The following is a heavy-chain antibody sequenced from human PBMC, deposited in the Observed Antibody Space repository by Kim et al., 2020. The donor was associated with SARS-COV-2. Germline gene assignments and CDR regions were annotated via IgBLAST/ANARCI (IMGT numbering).Heavy chain of an antibody. V-gene: IGHV3-66*04. Sequence: VKGRFTISRDNSKNTLYLQMNSLRAEDTAVYYCARPGGDYSLYYYYGMDVWGQGTTVTVSS. J-gene: IGHJ6*02. D-gene: IGHD4-17*01. CDR3: ARPGGDYSLYYYYGMDV.